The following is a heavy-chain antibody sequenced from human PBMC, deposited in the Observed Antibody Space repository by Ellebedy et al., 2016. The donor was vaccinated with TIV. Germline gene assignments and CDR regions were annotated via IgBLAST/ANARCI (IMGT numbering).Heavy chain of an antibody. CDR2: IYYSGST. J-gene: IGHJ5*02. CDR3: ARRLWWEVSRTHYTYFDP. Sequence: MPSETLSLTCTVSGGSITNYYWTWVRQPPGKGLEWIGNIYYSGSTTYNPSLQSRVTISVGTSKNKFSLNLYFVTAADTAVYYCARRLWWEVSRTHYTYFDPWGQGILVTVSS. CDR1: GGSITNYY. V-gene: IGHV4-59*08. D-gene: IGHD4/OR15-4a*01.